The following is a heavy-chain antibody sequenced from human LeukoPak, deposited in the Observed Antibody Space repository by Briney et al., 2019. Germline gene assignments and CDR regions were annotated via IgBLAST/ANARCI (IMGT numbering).Heavy chain of an antibody. Sequence: SQTLSLTCTVSGDSISSGSFYWSWIRQPAGKGLEWIGRIYTSGSTNYNPSLQSRVTISVDTSKNQFSLKLSSVTAADTAVYYCATKLGYYDSSGYSFDIWGQGTMVTVSS. CDR1: GDSISSGSFY. D-gene: IGHD3-22*01. CDR3: ATKLGYYDSSGYSFDI. CDR2: IYTSGST. J-gene: IGHJ3*02. V-gene: IGHV4-61*02.